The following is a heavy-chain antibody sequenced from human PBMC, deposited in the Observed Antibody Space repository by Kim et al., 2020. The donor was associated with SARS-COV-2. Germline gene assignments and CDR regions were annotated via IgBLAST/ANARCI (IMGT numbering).Heavy chain of an antibody. Sequence: GGSLRLSCAASGFTFSSYWMSWVRQAPGKGLEWVANIKQDGSEKYYVDSVKGRFTISRDNAKNSLYLQMNSLRAEDTAVYYCARDLWSDYVYYYGMDVWGQGTTVTVSS. CDR2: IKQDGSEK. CDR3: ARDLWSDYVYYYGMDV. J-gene: IGHJ6*02. V-gene: IGHV3-7*03. D-gene: IGHD4-17*01. CDR1: GFTFSSYW.